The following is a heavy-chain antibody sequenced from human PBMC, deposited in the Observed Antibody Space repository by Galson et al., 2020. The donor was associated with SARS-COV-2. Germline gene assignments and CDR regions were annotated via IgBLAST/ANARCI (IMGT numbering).Heavy chain of an antibody. J-gene: IGHJ2*01. V-gene: IGHV4-38-2*01. CDR3: ARPSGSGYCSVWYFDL. D-gene: IGHD3-22*01. Sequence: SETLSLTCAVSGLSISSDFYWGWFRQPPGKGLEWIGNIYQGGTTYYNPSLQSRVTISIDRSKNQFSLKMTSVTAADTAIYYCARPSGSGYCSVWYFDLWGRGTLVTVSS. CDR1: GLSISSDFY. CDR2: IYQGGTT.